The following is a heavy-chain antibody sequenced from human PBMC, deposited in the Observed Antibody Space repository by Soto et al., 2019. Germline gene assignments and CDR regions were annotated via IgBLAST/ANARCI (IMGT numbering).Heavy chain of an antibody. CDR2: INHSGST. D-gene: IGHD2-15*01. CDR1: GGSFSGYY. Sequence: ETLSLTCAVYGGSFSGYYWSWIRQPPGKGLEWIGEINHSGSTNYNPSLKSRVTISVDTSKNQFSLKLSSVTAADTAVYYCARAPRVAATPQAFDIWGQGTMVTVSS. CDR3: ARAPRVAATPQAFDI. V-gene: IGHV4-34*01. J-gene: IGHJ3*02.